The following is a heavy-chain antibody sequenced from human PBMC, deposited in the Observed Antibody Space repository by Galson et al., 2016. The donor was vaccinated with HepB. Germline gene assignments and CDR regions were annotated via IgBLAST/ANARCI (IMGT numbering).Heavy chain of an antibody. V-gene: IGHV3-11*04. J-gene: IGHJ4*02. CDR1: GFTFRDYY. CDR3: ARVASWAYYDDSSGSRIPNCFDY. Sequence: SLRLSCAASGFTFRDYYMIWIRQAPGKGLEWISYISSSGSTIYYADSVKGRFTISRDMTKNSLYLQMNSLRAEDTAVYYCARVASWAYYDDSSGSRIPNCFDYRGQGTLGTVSS. D-gene: IGHD3-22*01. CDR2: ISSSGSTI.